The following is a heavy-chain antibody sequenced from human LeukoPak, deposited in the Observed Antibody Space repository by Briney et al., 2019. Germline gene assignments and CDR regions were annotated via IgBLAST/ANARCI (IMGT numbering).Heavy chain of an antibody. CDR2: ISGSGGST. V-gene: IGHV3-23*01. Sequence: GGSLRLSCAASGFTFSDYYMSWIRQAPGKGLEWVSAISGSGGSTYYADSVKGRFTISRDNSKNTLYLQMNSLRAEDTAVYYCAKDTRGYCSGGNCYSGNYWGQGTLVTVSS. D-gene: IGHD2-15*01. J-gene: IGHJ4*02. CDR1: GFTFSDYY. CDR3: AKDTRGYCSGGNCYSGNY.